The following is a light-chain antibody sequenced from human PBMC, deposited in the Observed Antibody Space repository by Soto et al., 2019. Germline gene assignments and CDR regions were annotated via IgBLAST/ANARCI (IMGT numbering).Light chain of an antibody. Sequence: QSVLTQPASVSGSPGQSITISCTGTSSDVGAYNYVSWYQQHPGKAPKLMIYDVSHRPSGVSHRFSGSKSGNTASLTISGLQAEDEADYYCCSYAGSYIYVFGTGTKVTV. CDR3: CSYAGSYIYV. V-gene: IGLV2-14*01. CDR2: DVS. CDR1: SSDVGAYNY. J-gene: IGLJ1*01.